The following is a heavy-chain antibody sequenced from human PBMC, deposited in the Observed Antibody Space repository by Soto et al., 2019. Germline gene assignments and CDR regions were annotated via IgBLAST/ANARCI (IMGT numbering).Heavy chain of an antibody. V-gene: IGHV3-49*03. CDR2: IRSKAYGGTT. J-gene: IGHJ3*02. CDR1: GFTSGDYA. D-gene: IGHD3-22*01. CDR3: TRGIPSYYDSSGYYYSPLNAFDI. Sequence: GGSLRLSCTASGFTSGDYAMSWFRQAPGKGLEWVGFIRSKAYGGTTEYAASVKGRFTISRDDSKSIAYLQMNSLKTEDTAVYYCTRGIPSYYDSSGYYYSPLNAFDIWGQGTMVTV.